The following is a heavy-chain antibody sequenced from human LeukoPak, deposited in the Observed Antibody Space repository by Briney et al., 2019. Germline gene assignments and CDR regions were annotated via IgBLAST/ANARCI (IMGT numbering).Heavy chain of an antibody. V-gene: IGHV4-34*01. J-gene: IGHJ5*02. CDR3: ARGRHIVVVTAIPFDP. D-gene: IGHD2-21*02. CDR1: GGSISSYY. CDR2: INHSGST. Sequence: SETLSLTCTVSGGSISSYYWSWIRQPPGKGLEWIGEINHSGSTNYNPSLKSRVTISVDTSKNQFSLKLSSVTAADTAVYYCARGRHIVVVTAIPFDPWGQGTLVTVSS.